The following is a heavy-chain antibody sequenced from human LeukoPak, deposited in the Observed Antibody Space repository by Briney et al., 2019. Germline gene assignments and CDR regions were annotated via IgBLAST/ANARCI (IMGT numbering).Heavy chain of an antibody. CDR1: GGSIGSYY. CDR3: ARVSPTIDYYDSSGYYYVLFDY. D-gene: IGHD3-22*01. Sequence: SETLSLTCTVSGGSIGSYYWSWIRQPPGKGLEWIGYIYYSGSTNYNPSLKSRVTISVDTSKNQFSLKLSSVTAADTAVYYCARVSPTIDYYDSSGYYYVLFDYWGQGTLVTVSS. CDR2: IYYSGST. V-gene: IGHV4-59*01. J-gene: IGHJ4*02.